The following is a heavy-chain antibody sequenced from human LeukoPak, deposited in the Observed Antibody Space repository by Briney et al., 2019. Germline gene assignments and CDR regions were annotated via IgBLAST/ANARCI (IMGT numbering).Heavy chain of an antibody. J-gene: IGHJ4*02. D-gene: IGHD3-10*01. CDR2: IYPDDSET. V-gene: IGHV5-51*01. CDR3: ARQYNYYGAGASYFDS. Sequence: GESLKISCQGFGYSFSDYWIGWVRPMPGKGLEWMGIIYPDDSETRYSPSFQGQVTISADKSIRTAYLQWSTLKASDTATYYCARQYNYYGAGASYFDSWGQGTLVIVSS. CDR1: GYSFSDYW.